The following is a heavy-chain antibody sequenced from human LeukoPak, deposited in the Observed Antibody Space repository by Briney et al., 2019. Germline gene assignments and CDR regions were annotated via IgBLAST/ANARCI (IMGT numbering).Heavy chain of an antibody. D-gene: IGHD2-2*01. V-gene: IGHV1-69*01. CDR1: GGTFSSYA. CDR2: IIPIFGTA. CDR3: ARSRDVVVPAALPYYYYYYGMDV. J-gene: IGHJ6*04. Sequence: GPSVTVSCKASGGTFSSYAISWVRQAPGQGLEWMGGIIPIFGTANYAQKFQGRVTITADESTSTAYMELSSLRSEDTAVYYCARSRDVVVPAALPYYYYYYGMDVWGKGTTVTVSS.